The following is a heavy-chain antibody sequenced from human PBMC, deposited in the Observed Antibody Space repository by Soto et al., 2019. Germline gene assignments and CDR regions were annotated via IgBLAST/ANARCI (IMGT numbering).Heavy chain of an antibody. J-gene: IGHJ5*02. D-gene: IGHD1-1*01. CDR3: VRDGTKNFRDWFDP. CDR2: IYATGST. Sequence: ETLSLTCHVSGDSLAGYYWSWIRQPPGKGLEWIGRIYATGSTDYNPSLKSRLTMSVDMSKKQFYLTLRSVTAADTDMYYCVRDGTKNFRDWFDPWGQGILVTVYS. CDR1: GDSLAGYY. V-gene: IGHV4-4*07.